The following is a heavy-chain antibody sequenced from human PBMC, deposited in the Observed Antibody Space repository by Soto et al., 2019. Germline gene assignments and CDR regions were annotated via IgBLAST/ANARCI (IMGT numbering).Heavy chain of an antibody. V-gene: IGHV3-23*01. J-gene: IGHJ4*02. CDR2: ISGSGGST. Sequence: GGSLRLSCAASGFTFSSYAMSWVRQAPGKGLEWVSAISGSGGSTYYADSVKGRFTISRDNSKNTLYLQMNSLRAEDTAVYYCAKDESGSSSGSSYFDYWGQGTLVTVSS. D-gene: IGHD6-13*01. CDR3: AKDESGSSSGSSYFDY. CDR1: GFTFSSYA.